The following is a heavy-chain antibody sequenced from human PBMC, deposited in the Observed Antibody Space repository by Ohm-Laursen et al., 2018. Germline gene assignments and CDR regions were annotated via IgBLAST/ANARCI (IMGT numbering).Heavy chain of an antibody. CDR1: GFTFSSYS. J-gene: IGHJ3*02. Sequence: SLRLSCAAPGFTFSSYSMNWVRQAPGKGLAWVSSISSSSYINYADSVKGRFTISRDNAKNSLYLQMNSLRAEDTAVYYCARDSDNSNGRSDAFDIWGQGTMVTISS. CDR2: ISSSSYI. CDR3: ARDSDNSNGRSDAFDI. D-gene: IGHD1-20*01. V-gene: IGHV3-21*01.